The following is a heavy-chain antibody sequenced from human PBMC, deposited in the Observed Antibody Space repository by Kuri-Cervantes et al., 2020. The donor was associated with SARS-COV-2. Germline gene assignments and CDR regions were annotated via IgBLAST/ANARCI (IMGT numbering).Heavy chain of an antibody. V-gene: IGHV3-30*18. CDR2: ISYDGSNK. CDR1: GFTFSSYG. J-gene: IGHJ2*01. D-gene: IGHD3-3*01. Sequence: LSLTCAASGFTFSSYGMHWVRQAPGKGLEWVAVISYDGSNKYYADSVKGRFTISRDNSKNTLYLQMNSLRAEDTAVYYCAKDAYYDFWSGYYPDWYFDLWGRGTLVTVSS. CDR3: AKDAYYDFWSGYYPDWYFDL.